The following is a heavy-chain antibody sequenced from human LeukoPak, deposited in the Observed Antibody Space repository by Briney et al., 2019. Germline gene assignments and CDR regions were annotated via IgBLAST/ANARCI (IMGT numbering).Heavy chain of an antibody. D-gene: IGHD6-19*01. CDR3: ARRMTVAGTRWFDP. Sequence: ASVKVSCKASGGTFSSYAISWVRQAPGQGLEWMGGITPIFGTVNYAQKFQGRVTITTDESTSTAYMELSSLRSEDTAVYYCARRMTVAGTRWFDPWGQGTLVTVSS. CDR2: ITPIFGTV. V-gene: IGHV1-69*05. CDR1: GGTFSSYA. J-gene: IGHJ5*02.